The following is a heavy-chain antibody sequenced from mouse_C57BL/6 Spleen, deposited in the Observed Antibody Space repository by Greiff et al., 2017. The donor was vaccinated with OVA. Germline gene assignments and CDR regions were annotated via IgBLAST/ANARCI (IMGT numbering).Heavy chain of an antibody. CDR2: INPSNGGT. CDR1: GYTFTSYW. D-gene: IGHD3-2*02. V-gene: IGHV1-53*01. Sequence: QVQLQQPGTELVKPGASVKLSCKASGYTFTSYWMHWVKQRPGQGLEWIGNINPSNGGTNYNEKFKSKATLTVDKSSSTAYMQLSSLTSEDSAVDYCARAAQATTGFAYWGQGTLVTVSA. CDR3: ARAAQATTGFAY. J-gene: IGHJ3*01.